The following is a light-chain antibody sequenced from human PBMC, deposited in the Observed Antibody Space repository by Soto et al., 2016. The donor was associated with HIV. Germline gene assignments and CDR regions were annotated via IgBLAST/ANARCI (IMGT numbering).Light chain of an antibody. CDR1: QSLLHSNGYNY. J-gene: IGKJ4*01. CDR3: MQALQTPLT. CDR2: LGL. V-gene: IGKV2-28*01. Sequence: DIVMTQSPLSLPVTPGEPASISCRSSQSLLHSNGYNYLNWYLQRPGQSPQLLIYLGLIGPPGSLTGSVAVYQAEDVGIYYCMQALQTPLTFGGGTKGGDQT.